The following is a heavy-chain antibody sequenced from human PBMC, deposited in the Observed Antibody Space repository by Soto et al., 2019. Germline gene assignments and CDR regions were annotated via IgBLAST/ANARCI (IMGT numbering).Heavy chain of an antibody. CDR1: GGSISSGGYS. J-gene: IGHJ4*02. CDR2: IYHSGST. CDR3: ARVENYYDSSGSIEYYFDY. D-gene: IGHD3-22*01. V-gene: IGHV4-30-2*01. Sequence: QLQLQESGSGLVKPSQTLSLTCAVSGGSISSGGYSWSWIRQPPGKGLEWIGYIYHSGSTYYNPSLKSRVTISVDRSKNQFSLKLYSVTAADTAVYYCARVENYYDSSGSIEYYFDYWGQGTLVTVSS.